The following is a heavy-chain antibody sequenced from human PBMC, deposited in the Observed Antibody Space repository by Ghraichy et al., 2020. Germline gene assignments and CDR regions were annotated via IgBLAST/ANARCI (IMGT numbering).Heavy chain of an antibody. CDR3: AKDRCSSTSCREYYYYYGMDV. CDR1: GFTFSSYG. V-gene: IGHV3-30*18. CDR2: ISYDGSNK. Sequence: GGSLRLSCAASGFTFSSYGMHWVRQAPGKGLEWVAVISYDGSNKYYADSVKGRFTISRDNSKNTLYLQMNSLRAEDTAVYYCAKDRCSSTSCREYYYYYGMDVWGQGTTVTVSS. D-gene: IGHD2-2*01. J-gene: IGHJ6*02.